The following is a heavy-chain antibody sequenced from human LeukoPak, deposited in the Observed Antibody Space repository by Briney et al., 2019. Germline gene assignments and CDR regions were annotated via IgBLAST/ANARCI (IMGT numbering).Heavy chain of an antibody. Sequence: PGRSLRLSCAASGVTLSPYGMHWVRQAPGKGLEWVAVISYEGGTQHYADSVKGRFIISRDNPRNTLYLQMNSLRAEDTAVYYCAKQVSYYYGSGSRNNWFDPWGQGTLVTVSS. V-gene: IGHV3-30*18. CDR3: AKQVSYYYGSGSRNNWFDP. CDR2: ISYEGGTQ. D-gene: IGHD3-10*01. CDR1: GVTLSPYG. J-gene: IGHJ5*02.